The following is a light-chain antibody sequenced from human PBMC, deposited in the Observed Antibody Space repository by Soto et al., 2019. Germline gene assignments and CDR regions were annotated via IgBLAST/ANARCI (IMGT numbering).Light chain of an antibody. CDR1: QSVSSSY. CDR3: QHFGGTTFT. V-gene: IGKV3-20*01. CDR2: GAS. J-gene: IGKJ5*01. Sequence: EIVLTQSPDPLSLSPGEGATLSCRASQSVSSSYIAWYQQRPGQTPSLLIYGASTRATGIPDRFSGSGSGTHFTLTISRLEPGDFAVYYCQHFGGTTFTFGQGTRLEIK.